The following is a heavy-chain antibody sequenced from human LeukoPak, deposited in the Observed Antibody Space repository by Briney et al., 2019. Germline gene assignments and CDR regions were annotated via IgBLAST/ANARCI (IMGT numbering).Heavy chain of an antibody. V-gene: IGHV4-38-2*01. CDR3: AALLSIAAAGTGPFDY. D-gene: IGHD6-13*01. CDR2: IYHSGST. J-gene: IGHJ4*02. Sequence: PSETLSLTCAVSGYSISSGYYWGWIRQPQGKGLEWIGSIYHSGSTYYNPSLKSRVTISVDTSKNQFSLKLSSVTAADTAVYYCAALLSIAAAGTGPFDYWGQGTLVTVSS. CDR1: GYSISSGYY.